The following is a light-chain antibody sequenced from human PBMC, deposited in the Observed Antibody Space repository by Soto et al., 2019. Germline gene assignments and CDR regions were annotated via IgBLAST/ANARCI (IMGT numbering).Light chain of an antibody. Sequence: EIVLTQSPGTLSLSPGERATLSCRASQSVSNSYLAWYQQKPGQAPRLLIYDSSSRATGIPDTFSGSRSGTDFTLTISRLEPEDFAVYYCQQYHNSQYTFGQGTKLEIK. CDR1: QSVSNSY. CDR3: QQYHNSQYT. V-gene: IGKV3-20*01. CDR2: DSS. J-gene: IGKJ2*01.